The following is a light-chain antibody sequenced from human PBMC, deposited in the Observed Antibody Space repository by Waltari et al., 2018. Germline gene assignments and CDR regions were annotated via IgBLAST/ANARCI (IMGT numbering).Light chain of an antibody. J-gene: IGKJ1*01. V-gene: IGKV1-39*01. CDR2: AAS. Sequence: DIQMTQSPSSLSASVGDRLTITCRASQSISRYLNWYQQKPGKAPKLLLYAASSLESGVPSRFTGSGSGTDFTLTISSLQPEDFVTYYCQQTYNTPWTFGQGTKVEIK. CDR3: QQTYNTPWT. CDR1: QSISRY.